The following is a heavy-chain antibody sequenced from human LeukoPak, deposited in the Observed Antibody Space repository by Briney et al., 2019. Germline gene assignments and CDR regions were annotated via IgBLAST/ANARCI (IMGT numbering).Heavy chain of an antibody. CDR1: GYTFTSYD. CDR3: ARVIGRPAALYYYYYYMDV. V-gene: IGHV1-8*01. Sequence: GASVKVSCKASGYTFTSYDINWVRQATGQGLEWMGWMNPNSGNTGYAQKFQGRVTMTRNTSISTAYMELSSLRSEDTAVYYCARVIGRPAALYYYYYYMDVWGKGTTVTISS. D-gene: IGHD2-2*01. CDR2: MNPNSGNT. J-gene: IGHJ6*03.